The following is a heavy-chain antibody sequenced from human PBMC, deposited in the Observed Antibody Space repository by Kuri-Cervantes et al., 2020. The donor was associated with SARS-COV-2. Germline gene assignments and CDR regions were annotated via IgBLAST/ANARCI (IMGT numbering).Heavy chain of an antibody. V-gene: IGHV3-74*01. CDR3: ARDSSSYYYYYYGMDV. D-gene: IGHD6-13*01. Sequence: GGSLRLSCAASGFTFSSYWMHWVRQAPGKGLVWVSRINSDGSSTSYADSVKGRFTISRDNAKNTLYLQMNSLRAEDTAVYYCARDSSSYYYYYYGMDVWGQGTTVTVSS. CDR2: INSDGSST. CDR1: GFTFSSYW. J-gene: IGHJ6*02.